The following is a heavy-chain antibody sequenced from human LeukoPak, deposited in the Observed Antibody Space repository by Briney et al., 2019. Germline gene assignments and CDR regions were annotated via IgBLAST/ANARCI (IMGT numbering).Heavy chain of an antibody. CDR1: GFTLSSYN. CDR2: ISSSSSYI. CDR3: AKPYSYGST. Sequence: GGSLRLSCAASGFTLSSYNMTWVRQAPGKGLEWVSFISSSSSYIYSADSVKGRFTISRDNAKNSLYLQMNSLRAEDTAVYYCAKPYSYGSTWGQGTLVTVSS. V-gene: IGHV3-21*01. J-gene: IGHJ5*02. D-gene: IGHD5-18*01.